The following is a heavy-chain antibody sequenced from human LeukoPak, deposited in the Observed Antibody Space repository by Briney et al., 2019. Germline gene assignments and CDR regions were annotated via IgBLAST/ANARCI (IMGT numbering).Heavy chain of an antibody. Sequence: ASVKVSCKAPGYTFTSYAMNWVRQAPGQGLEWMGWINTNTGNPTYAQGFTGRFVFSLDTSVSTAYLQISSLKAEDTAVYYCARDRSSSWSNYYYMDVWGKGTTVTVSS. CDR3: ARDRSSSWSNYYYMDV. CDR1: GYTFTSYA. CDR2: INTNTGNP. D-gene: IGHD6-13*01. J-gene: IGHJ6*03. V-gene: IGHV7-4-1*02.